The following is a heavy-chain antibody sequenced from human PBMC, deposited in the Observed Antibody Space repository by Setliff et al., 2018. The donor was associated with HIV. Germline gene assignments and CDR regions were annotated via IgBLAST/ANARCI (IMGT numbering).Heavy chain of an antibody. CDR1: GFSLKNYA. CDR3: ARGRNRNYVVYGMDV. Sequence: GGSLRLSCAASGFSLKNYAMRWVRQAPGKGLEWVSVIRISDGVIYYADSVKGRFTISRDNSKNMLYLQMDSLRAEDTAVYYCARGRNRNYVVYGMDVWGQGTTVTVS. V-gene: IGHV3-23*01. J-gene: IGHJ6*02. D-gene: IGHD1-7*01. CDR2: IRISDGVI.